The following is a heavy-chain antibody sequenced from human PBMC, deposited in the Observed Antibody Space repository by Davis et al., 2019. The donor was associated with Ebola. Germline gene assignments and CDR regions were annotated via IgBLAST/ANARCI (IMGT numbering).Heavy chain of an antibody. J-gene: IGHJ1*01. Sequence: GESLKISCKGSGYTFTSYGISWVRQAPGQGLEWMGWISAYNGNTNYAQKLQGRVTMTRDTSTSTVYMELSSLRSEDTAVYYCARSGQQLVGYFQHWGQGTLVTVSS. CDR2: ISAYNGNT. CDR1: GYTFTSYG. CDR3: ARSGQQLVGYFQH. V-gene: IGHV1-18*01. D-gene: IGHD6-13*01.